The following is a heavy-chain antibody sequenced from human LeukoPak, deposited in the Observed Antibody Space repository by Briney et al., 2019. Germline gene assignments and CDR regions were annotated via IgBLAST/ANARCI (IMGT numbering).Heavy chain of an antibody. V-gene: IGHV3-23*01. CDR2: ISGSGGST. CDR1: GFTFSSYA. CDR3: AKDIATVVTIEMRSDAFDF. Sequence: PGGSLRLSCADSGFTFSSYAMRWVRQAPGKGLEWVSAISGSGGSTYYADSVKGRFTISRDNSKNTLYLQMNSLRAEDTAVYYCAKDIATVVTIEMRSDAFDFWGQGKMVTVSS. J-gene: IGHJ3*01. D-gene: IGHD4-23*01.